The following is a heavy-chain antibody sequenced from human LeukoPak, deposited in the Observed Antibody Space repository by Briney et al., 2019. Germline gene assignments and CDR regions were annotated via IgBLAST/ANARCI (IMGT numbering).Heavy chain of an antibody. D-gene: IGHD6-13*01. CDR1: GGSISSYY. J-gene: IGHJ4*02. CDR3: ARIRSGLPMGYSSSWYVYYFDY. Sequence: SETLSLTCTVSGGSISSYYRSWIRQPPGKGLEWIGYIYYSGSTNYNPSLKSRVTISVDTSKNQFSLKLSSVTAADTAVYYCARIRSGLPMGYSSSWYVYYFDYWGQGTLVTVSS. V-gene: IGHV4-59*01. CDR2: IYYSGST.